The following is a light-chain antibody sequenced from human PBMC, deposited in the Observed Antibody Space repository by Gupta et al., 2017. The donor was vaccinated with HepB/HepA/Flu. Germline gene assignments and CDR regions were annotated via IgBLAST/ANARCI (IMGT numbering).Light chain of an antibody. V-gene: IGKV3-20*01. CDR1: QSVGTY. Sequence: EIVLTQSPGTLSLSPGERATLSCRASQSVGTYLAWYQQKPGQAPRLIIFDASSRISGTPGWFIGGGCKKDFTLTSSRREDEDFAVYYEQQNSSSLFFGHRTKVYIK. CDR3: QQNSSSLF. J-gene: IGKJ3*01. CDR2: DAS.